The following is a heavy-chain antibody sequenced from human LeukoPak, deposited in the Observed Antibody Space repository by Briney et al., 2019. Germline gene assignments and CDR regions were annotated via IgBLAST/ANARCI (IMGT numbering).Heavy chain of an antibody. CDR2: INPNSGGT. CDR1: GYTFASYY. D-gene: IGHD3-22*01. J-gene: IGHJ4*02. Sequence: ASVKVSCKASGYTFASYYMHWVRQAPGQGLEWMGIINPNSGGTNYAQKFQGRVTMTRDTSISTAYMELSRLRSDDTAAYYCARELNYDSSGYYFDYWGQGTLVTVSS. V-gene: IGHV1-2*02. CDR3: ARELNYDSSGYYFDY.